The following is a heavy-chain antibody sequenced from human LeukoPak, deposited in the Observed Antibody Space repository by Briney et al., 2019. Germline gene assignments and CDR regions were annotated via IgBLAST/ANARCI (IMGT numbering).Heavy chain of an antibody. CDR1: GGSISSYY. Sequence: SETLSLTCTVSGGSISSYYWSWIRQPPGKGLEWIGYIYYSGSTNYNPSLKSRVTISVDTSKNQFSLKLSSVTAADTAVYYCARSYRVYXFDYWGQGTLVTVSS. CDR2: IYYSGST. CDR3: ARSYRVYXFDY. D-gene: IGHD3-16*02. V-gene: IGHV4-59*01. J-gene: IGHJ4*02.